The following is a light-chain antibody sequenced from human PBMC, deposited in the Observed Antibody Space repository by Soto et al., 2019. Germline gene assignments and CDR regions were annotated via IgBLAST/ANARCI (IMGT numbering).Light chain of an antibody. CDR1: QSVSSF. J-gene: IGKJ2*01. CDR2: DAS. CDR3: QLRSNWPPYT. V-gene: IGKV3-11*01. Sequence: EIVLTQSPATLSLSPGERATLSCRASQSVSSFLAWYQQKPGQAPRLLIYDASNRATGIPARFSAGGSGTDFTLTISSLDPEDFAVYYCQLRSNWPPYTFGQGTKLEIK.